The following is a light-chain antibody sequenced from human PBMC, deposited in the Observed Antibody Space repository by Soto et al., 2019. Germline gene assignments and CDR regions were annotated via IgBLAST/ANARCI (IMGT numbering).Light chain of an antibody. J-gene: IGKJ2*01. V-gene: IGKV3-20*01. CDR1: QSVRSNY. CDR2: DAS. CDR3: QQYGDSPRT. Sequence: EIVLTQSPGTLSLSPGERATLSCRASQSVRSNYVAWFQQKPGQAPRLLIYDASTRATGIPDRFSGSGSGIDFTLTISRLEPEDFAVYYCQQYGDSPRTFGQGTKLDIK.